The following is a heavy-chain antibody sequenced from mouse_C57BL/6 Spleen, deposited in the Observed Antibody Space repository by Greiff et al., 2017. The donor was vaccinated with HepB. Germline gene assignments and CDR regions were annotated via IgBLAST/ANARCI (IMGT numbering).Heavy chain of an antibody. CDR2: IYPGDGDT. Sequence: QVQLQQSGPELVKPGASVKISCKASGYAFSSSWMNWVKQRPGKGLEWIGRIYPGDGDTNYNGKFKGKATLTADKSSSTAYMQLSSLTSEDSAVYFCAREGNYYGSGFAYWGQGTLVTVSA. V-gene: IGHV1-82*01. J-gene: IGHJ3*01. D-gene: IGHD1-1*01. CDR3: AREGNYYGSGFAY. CDR1: GYAFSSSW.